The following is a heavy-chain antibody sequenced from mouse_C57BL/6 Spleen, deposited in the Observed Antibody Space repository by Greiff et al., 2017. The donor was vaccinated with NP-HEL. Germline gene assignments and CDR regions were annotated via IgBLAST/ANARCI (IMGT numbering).Heavy chain of an antibody. CDR2: ISDGGSYT. D-gene: IGHD1-1*01. Sequence: EVKLVESGGGLVKPGGSLKLSCAASGFTFSSYAMSWVRQTPEKRLEWVATISDGGSYTYYPDNVKGRFTISRDNAKNNLYLQMSHLKSEDTAMYYCARDDGDYYGSSYDYWGQGTTLTVSS. CDR1: GFTFSSYA. J-gene: IGHJ2*01. V-gene: IGHV5-4*01. CDR3: ARDDGDYYGSSYDY.